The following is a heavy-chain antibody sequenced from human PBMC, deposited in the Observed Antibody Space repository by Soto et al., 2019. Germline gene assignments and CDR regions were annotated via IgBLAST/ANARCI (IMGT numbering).Heavy chain of an antibody. Sequence: GGSLRLSCAASGFTFSDYIMHWVRQAPGKGLEYVSAITGNGGSTYYANSVKGRFTISRDNSKNTLYLQMGSLGVEDMAVYYCARETRYCSSTTCRFFDYWGQGTLVTVSS. J-gene: IGHJ4*02. CDR1: GFTFSDYI. V-gene: IGHV3-64*01. CDR3: ARETRYCSSTTCRFFDY. CDR2: ITGNGGST. D-gene: IGHD2-2*01.